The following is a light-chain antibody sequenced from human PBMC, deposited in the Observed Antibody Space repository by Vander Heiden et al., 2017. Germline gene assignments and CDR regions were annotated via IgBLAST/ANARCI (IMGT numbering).Light chain of an antibody. CDR1: TSNIGSNN. J-gene: IGLJ2*01. CDR3: ASWDDTVRAVV. Sequence: QSLLTPPPSASGTPGQRLTVSCSGRTSNIGSNNVNWYQQHPGAAPELLIYTNNPRPSGVPDRFSGSKSGSSAPLAISGLQADDESDFYCASWDDTVRAVVFGGGTKVTVL. V-gene: IGLV1-44*01. CDR2: TNN.